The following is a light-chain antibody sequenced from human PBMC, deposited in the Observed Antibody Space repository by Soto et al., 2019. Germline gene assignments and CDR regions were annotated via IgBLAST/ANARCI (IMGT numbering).Light chain of an antibody. Sequence: DIQMTQSPSTLSASVGDRVTITCRASQTISSWLAWYQQKLGKAHKLLIYKAFSLEGGVPSRFSGSGSGTEFTITISSLQPDDSATYYCQQYNGTFGQGTKVEVK. J-gene: IGKJ1*01. CDR3: QQYNGT. CDR1: QTISSW. CDR2: KAF. V-gene: IGKV1-5*03.